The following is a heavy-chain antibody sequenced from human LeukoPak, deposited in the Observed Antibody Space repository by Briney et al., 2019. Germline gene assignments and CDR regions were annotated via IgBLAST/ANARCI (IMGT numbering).Heavy chain of an antibody. CDR1: GGSINDYY. CDR3: ARVYTSGWPRTADV. CDR2: IYYSGST. D-gene: IGHD6-19*01. Sequence: SETLSLTCTVPGGSINDYYWTWIRQPPGKGLHWLGHIYYSGSTKYNPSLNSRVTMSVDTSKNQFSLKLDAVTAADTAVYYCARVYTSGWPRTADVWGKGTRVTVSS. V-gene: IGHV4-59*01. J-gene: IGHJ6*04.